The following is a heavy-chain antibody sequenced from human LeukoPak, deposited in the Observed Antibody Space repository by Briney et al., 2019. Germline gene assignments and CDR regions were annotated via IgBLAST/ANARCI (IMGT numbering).Heavy chain of an antibody. Sequence: SETLSLTCTVSGGSISSSTFYWGWIRQPPGKGLEWLGSIFSGGSTYYNPSLKSRVTISVDTSKNHFSLKLSSVTAADTAVYYCARYYYGSGIHTRFDPWGQGTLVIVSS. V-gene: IGHV4-39*02. CDR2: IFSGGST. J-gene: IGHJ5*02. D-gene: IGHD3-10*01. CDR1: GGSISSSTFY. CDR3: ARYYYGSGIHTRFDP.